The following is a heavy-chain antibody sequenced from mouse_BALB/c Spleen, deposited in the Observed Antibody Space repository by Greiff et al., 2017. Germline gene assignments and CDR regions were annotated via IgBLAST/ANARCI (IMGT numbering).Heavy chain of an antibody. CDR2: IDPANGNT. CDR3: ARGDYYGSSWWFAY. CDR1: GFNIKDTY. V-gene: IGHV14-3*02. J-gene: IGHJ3*01. D-gene: IGHD1-1*01. Sequence: VQLKESGAELVKPGASVKLSCTASGFNIKDTYMHWVKQRPEQGLEWIGRIDPANGNTKYDPKFQGKATITADTSSNTAYLQLSSLTSEDTAVYYCARGDYYGSSWWFAYWGQGTLVTVSA.